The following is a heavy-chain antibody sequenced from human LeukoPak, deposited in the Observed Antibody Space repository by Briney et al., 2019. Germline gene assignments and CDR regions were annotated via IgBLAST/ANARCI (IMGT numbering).Heavy chain of an antibody. Sequence: GGSLRLSCAASGFTFSSYEMNXVRQAPGKGLEWVSYISSSGXTIYYADSVKGRFTISRXNAKNSLYLQMNSLRAEDTAVYYCARDDEYYFDYWGQGTLVTVSS. CDR3: ARDDEYYFDY. V-gene: IGHV3-48*03. J-gene: IGHJ4*02. CDR2: ISSSGXTI. CDR1: GFTFSSYE.